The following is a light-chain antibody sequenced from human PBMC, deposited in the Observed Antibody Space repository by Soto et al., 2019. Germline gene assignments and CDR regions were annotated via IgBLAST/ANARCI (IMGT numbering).Light chain of an antibody. CDR1: QDTSNY. V-gene: IGKV1-33*01. Sequence: EVTQTKTSLSASVGDRVAITCQASQDTSNYLNWYQQKPGKAPKLLIYDASNLQTGVPSRFSGSGSGTDFNLTIGSLQPEDIATYYCPQYDSLPRPFGQGRKVDI. CDR2: DAS. J-gene: IGKJ1*01. CDR3: PQYDSLPRP.